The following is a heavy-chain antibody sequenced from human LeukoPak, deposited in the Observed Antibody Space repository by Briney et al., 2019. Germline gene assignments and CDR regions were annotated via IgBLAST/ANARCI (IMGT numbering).Heavy chain of an antibody. Sequence: GGSLRLSCAASGFTSSSYAMNWVRQAPGKGLEWVSVIYMGGNTFYADSVKGRFTISRHTSKNTLYLQMNSLRAEDTAVYYCASFPYDSSGYYLFWGQGTLVTVSS. CDR2: IYMGGNT. V-gene: IGHV3-53*04. D-gene: IGHD3-22*01. J-gene: IGHJ4*02. CDR1: GFTSSSYA. CDR3: ASFPYDSSGYYLF.